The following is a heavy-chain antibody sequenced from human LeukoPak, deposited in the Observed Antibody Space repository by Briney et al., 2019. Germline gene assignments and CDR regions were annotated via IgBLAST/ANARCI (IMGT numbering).Heavy chain of an antibody. Sequence: SETLSLTCTVSGGSISRYFWSWFRQPPGKGLEWIGYIYYIGSTNYNPSLKSRVTMSVDTSKNHFSLKLSSVTAADTAVYYCARHEGDTSGSYLYNWFDPWGQGTLVTVSS. D-gene: IGHD3-22*01. J-gene: IGHJ5*02. CDR2: IYYIGST. CDR3: ARHEGDTSGSYLYNWFDP. CDR1: GGSISRYF. V-gene: IGHV4-59*08.